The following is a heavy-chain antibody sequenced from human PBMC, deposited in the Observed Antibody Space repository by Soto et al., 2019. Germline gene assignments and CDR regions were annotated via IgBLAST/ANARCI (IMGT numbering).Heavy chain of an antibody. CDR2: IYYSGST. CDR3: ARVPVPAAGLYYFDY. V-gene: IGHV4-31*03. Sequence: SETLSLTCTVSGGSISSGGYYWSWIRQHPGKGLEWIGYIYYSGSTYYNPSLKSRVTISVDTSKNQFSLKLSSVTAGDTAVYYCARVPVPAAGLYYFDYWGQGTLVTVSS. D-gene: IGHD2-2*01. J-gene: IGHJ4*02. CDR1: GGSISSGGYY.